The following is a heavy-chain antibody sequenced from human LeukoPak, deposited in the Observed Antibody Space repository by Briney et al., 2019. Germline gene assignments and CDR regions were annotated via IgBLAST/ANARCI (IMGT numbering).Heavy chain of an antibody. J-gene: IGHJ5*02. CDR1: GYTFTGYY. D-gene: IGHD6-13*01. V-gene: IGHV1-2*02. CDR2: INPNSGGT. CDR3: ARDLYIAAAGTECWFDP. Sequence: ASVKVSCKASGYTFTGYYMHWVRQAPGQGLEWMGWINPNSGGTNYAQKFQGRVTMTRDTSISTAYMELSRLRSDDTAVYYCARDLYIAAAGTECWFDPWGQVTLVTVSS.